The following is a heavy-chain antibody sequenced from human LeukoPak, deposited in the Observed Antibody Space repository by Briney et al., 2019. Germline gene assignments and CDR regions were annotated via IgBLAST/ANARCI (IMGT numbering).Heavy chain of an antibody. CDR3: ARLSKGELTFDY. J-gene: IGHJ4*02. D-gene: IGHD1-26*01. Sequence: SETLSLTCTVSGGSISSSSYYWGWIRQPPGKGLEWIGSIYYSGSTYYNPSLKSRVTISVDTSKNQFSLKLSSVTAADTAVYYCARLSKGELTFDYWGQGTLVTVSS. V-gene: IGHV4-39*01. CDR2: IYYSGST. CDR1: GGSISSSSYY.